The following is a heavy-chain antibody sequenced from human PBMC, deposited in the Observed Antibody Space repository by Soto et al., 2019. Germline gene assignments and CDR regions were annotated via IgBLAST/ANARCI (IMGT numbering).Heavy chain of an antibody. J-gene: IGHJ4*02. Sequence: SETLSLTCTVSGGSISSNYWTWIRQPPGKGLEWIGYVYNSGSTNYNPSLKSRVTISEDTSRSQFSLKVNSMTAADTAVYYCARYRREAVAGYTLDNWGQGILVTVSS. D-gene: IGHD6-13*01. CDR2: VYNSGST. CDR1: GGSISSNY. CDR3: ARYRREAVAGYTLDN. V-gene: IGHV4-59*01.